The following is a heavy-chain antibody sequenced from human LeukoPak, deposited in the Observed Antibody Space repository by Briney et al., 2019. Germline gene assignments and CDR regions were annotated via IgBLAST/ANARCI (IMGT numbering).Heavy chain of an antibody. CDR1: GGSISSYY. J-gene: IGHJ3*02. V-gene: IGHV4-4*07. Sequence: SETLSLTCTVSGGSISSYYWSWIRQPAGKGLEWIGRIYTSGSTNYNPSLKSRVTMSVDTSKNQFSLKLSSVTAADTAVYYCARDGAGGYCSGGSCYGRHSDAFDIWGQGTMVTVSS. CDR2: IYTSGST. D-gene: IGHD2-15*01. CDR3: ARDGAGGYCSGGSCYGRHSDAFDI.